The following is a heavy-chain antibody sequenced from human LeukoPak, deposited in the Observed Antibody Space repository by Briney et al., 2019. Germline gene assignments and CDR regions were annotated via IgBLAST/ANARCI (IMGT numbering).Heavy chain of an antibody. CDR3: ARDVPGSIGTTARFDP. D-gene: IGHD1-1*01. Sequence: GASVKVSCKSSGYTSSNYGISWMRQAPGQGLEWMGWISTHNGNTNYAPKFQGRVTMTTDKSASTTYMELRSLTSDDTAVYCCARDVPGSIGTTARFDPWGQGTLVTVSS. CDR2: ISTHNGNT. J-gene: IGHJ5*02. V-gene: IGHV1-18*01. CDR1: GYTSSNYG.